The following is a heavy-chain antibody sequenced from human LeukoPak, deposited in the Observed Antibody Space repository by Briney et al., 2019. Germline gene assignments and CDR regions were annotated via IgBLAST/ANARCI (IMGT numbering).Heavy chain of an antibody. CDR1: GFTFSSLW. CDR3: TKDRQGPNQYHMDV. CDR2: INQDGGTT. J-gene: IGHJ6*03. Sequence: GGFLRLSCAASGFTFSSLWMSWVRQAPGRGPEWVANINQDGGTTYYVASVKGRFTISGDNAKNSLSLQMSSLRAEDTAVYYCTKDRQGPNQYHMDVWGKGTTVTVSS. V-gene: IGHV3-7*01.